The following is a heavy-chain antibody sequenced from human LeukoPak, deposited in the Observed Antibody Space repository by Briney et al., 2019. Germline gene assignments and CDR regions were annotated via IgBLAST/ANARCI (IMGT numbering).Heavy chain of an antibody. J-gene: IGHJ5*02. Sequence: ASVKVSCKASGYTFIGYYIHWVRQAPGQRLEWVGWINPNSGGIKYAQKFQGRVTMTRDTSVSTAYMELKRLTSDDTAVYYCARVLLSGIPDWFDPWGQGTLVTVSS. V-gene: IGHV1-2*02. D-gene: IGHD2-21*01. CDR3: ARVLLSGIPDWFDP. CDR2: INPNSGGI. CDR1: GYTFIGYY.